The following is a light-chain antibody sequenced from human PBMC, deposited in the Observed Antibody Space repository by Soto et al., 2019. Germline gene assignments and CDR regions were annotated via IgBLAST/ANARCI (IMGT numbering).Light chain of an antibody. J-gene: IGKJ4*01. CDR1: QSVLYSSNNKNY. CDR3: QQYYSTPLT. V-gene: IGKV4-1*01. Sequence: DIVMTQSPDSLAVSLGERATINCKSSQSVLYSSNNKNYLAWYQQKPGQPPKLLIYWASTRESWVPDRFSGSVSGTEFTLTISRLQAEDGAVYYCQQYYSTPLTFGRGTKVQIK. CDR2: WAS.